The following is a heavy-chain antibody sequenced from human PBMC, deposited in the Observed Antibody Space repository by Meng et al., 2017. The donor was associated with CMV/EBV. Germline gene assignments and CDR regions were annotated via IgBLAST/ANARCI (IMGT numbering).Heavy chain of an antibody. CDR2: IKQDGSEK. V-gene: IGHV3-7*03. CDR1: GFTFSSCW. D-gene: IGHD2-2*01. CDR3: AKDNARYCSSTSCYRFDY. J-gene: IGHJ4*02. Sequence: GESLKISCAASGFTFSSCWMSWVRQAPGKGLEWVANIKQDGSEKYYVDSVKGRFAISRDNAKNSLYLQMNSLRAEDTALYYCAKDNARYCSSTSCYRFDYWGQGTLVTVSS.